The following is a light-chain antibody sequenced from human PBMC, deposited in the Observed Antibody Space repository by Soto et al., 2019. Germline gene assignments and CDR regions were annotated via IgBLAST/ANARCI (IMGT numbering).Light chain of an antibody. V-gene: IGLV2-8*01. J-gene: IGLJ1*01. Sequence: QSALTQPPSASGSPVQSVTISCTGTSIDVGGYNYVSWYQQHPGKAPKLMIYGVTKRPSGVPDRFSGSKSGNTASLTVSGLQAEDEAYYYCSSYAGSNNYVFGTGTKLTVL. CDR2: GVT. CDR3: SSYAGSNNYV. CDR1: SIDVGGYNY.